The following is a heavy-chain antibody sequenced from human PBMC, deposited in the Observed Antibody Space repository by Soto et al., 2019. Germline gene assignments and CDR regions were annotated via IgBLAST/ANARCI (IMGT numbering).Heavy chain of an antibody. CDR1: GFTFSNAW. Sequence: PGGSLRFSCAASGFTFSNAWMSWVRQAPGKGLEWVGRIKSKTDGGTTDYAAPVKGRFTISRDDSKNTLYLQMNSLKTEDTAVYYCTLTPSSGLVDYWGQGTLVTVSS. V-gene: IGHV3-15*01. D-gene: IGHD3-22*01. J-gene: IGHJ4*02. CDR3: TLTPSSGLVDY. CDR2: IKSKTDGGTT.